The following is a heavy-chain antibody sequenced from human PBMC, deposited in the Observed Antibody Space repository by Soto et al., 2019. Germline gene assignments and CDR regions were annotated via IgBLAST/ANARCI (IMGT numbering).Heavy chain of an antibody. CDR2: IYYGGST. CDR3: ARMQPDNDFWSSNYYFAY. CDR1: VGSITSSRYY. V-gene: IGHV4-39*01. D-gene: IGHD3-3*01. J-gene: IGHJ4*01. Sequence: PSEALSLTCTVSVGSITSSRYYWAWIRQPPGNGPDMIWTIYYGGSTYYNTSLKSRVTISVDSSKNQFSLELSSVTVEDTAVYFCARMQPDNDFWSSNYYFAYWGQRPLVSASS.